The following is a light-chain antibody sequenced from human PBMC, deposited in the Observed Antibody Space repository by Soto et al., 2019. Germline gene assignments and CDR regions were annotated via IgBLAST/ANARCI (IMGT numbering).Light chain of an antibody. Sequence: QSVLTQPASVSGSPGQSITISCTGTSGDVGGYNYVSWYQQHPGKAPKLVIYEVSNRPSGVSNRFSGSKSGNTASLTISGLQAEDEADYYCSSYTSSSVVVFGGGTKLTVL. J-gene: IGLJ2*01. V-gene: IGLV2-14*01. CDR2: EVS. CDR1: SGDVGGYNY. CDR3: SSYTSSSVVV.